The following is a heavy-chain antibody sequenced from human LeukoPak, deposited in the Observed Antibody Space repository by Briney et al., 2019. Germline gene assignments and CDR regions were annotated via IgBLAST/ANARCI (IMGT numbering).Heavy chain of an antibody. CDR3: ARTYYDILTGYLTPMDV. V-gene: IGHV3-21*01. CDR1: GFTFSSYS. D-gene: IGHD3-9*01. J-gene: IGHJ6*04. CDR2: ISSSSSYI. Sequence: GGSLRLSCAASGFTFSSYSMNWVRQAPGKGLEWVSSISSSSSYIYYADSVKGRFTISRDNAKNSLYLQMNSLRAEDTAVYYCARTYYDILTGYLTPMDVWGKGTTVTVSS.